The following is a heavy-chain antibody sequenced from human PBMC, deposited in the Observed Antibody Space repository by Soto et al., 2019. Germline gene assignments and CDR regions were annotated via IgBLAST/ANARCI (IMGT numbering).Heavy chain of an antibody. J-gene: IGHJ6*02. CDR1: CGSISSYY. CDR3: AREDIVVVVAAKLYYYYGMDV. Sequence: PSETLSLTCTVSCGSISSYYWSWIRQPAGKGLEWIGRIYTSGSTNYNPSLKSRVTMSVDTSKNQFSLKLSSVTAADTAVYYCAREDIVVVVAAKLYYYYGMDVWGQGTTVTVSS. CDR2: IYTSGST. V-gene: IGHV4-4*07. D-gene: IGHD2-15*01.